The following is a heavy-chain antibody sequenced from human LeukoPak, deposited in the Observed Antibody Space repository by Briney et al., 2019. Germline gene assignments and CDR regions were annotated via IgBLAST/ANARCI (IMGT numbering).Heavy chain of an antibody. CDR2: MNPNSGNT. Sequence: ASVKVSCKASGYTFTSYDINWVRQATGQGLEWMGWMNPNSGNTGYAQKFQSRVTMTRNTSISTAYMELSSLRSEDTAVYYCAREKEVPAAIGVDYYYYYGMDVWGQGTTVTVSS. CDR1: GYTFTSYD. D-gene: IGHD2-2*02. V-gene: IGHV1-8*01. J-gene: IGHJ6*02. CDR3: AREKEVPAAIGVDYYYYYGMDV.